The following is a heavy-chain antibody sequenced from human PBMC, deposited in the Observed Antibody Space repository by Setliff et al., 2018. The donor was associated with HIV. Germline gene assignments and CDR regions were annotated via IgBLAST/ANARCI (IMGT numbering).Heavy chain of an antibody. Sequence: GASVKVSCKASGYTFTSYYMHWVRQAPGQGLEWMGGIIPISGTANYAQKFQGRVTITTDESTSTAYMELSGLRSEDTAVYYCARDFGGYCSSMSCPGLFDPWGQGTLVTVSS. CDR1: GYTFTSYY. D-gene: IGHD2-2*01. CDR3: ARDFGGYCSSMSCPGLFDP. J-gene: IGHJ5*02. V-gene: IGHV1-69*05. CDR2: IIPISGTA.